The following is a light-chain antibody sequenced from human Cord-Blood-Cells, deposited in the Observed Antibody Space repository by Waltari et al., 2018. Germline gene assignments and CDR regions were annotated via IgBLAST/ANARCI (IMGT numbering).Light chain of an antibody. CDR2: EGS. V-gene: IGLV2-23*01. Sequence: QSALTQPASVPGSPAQSITISCTGTSSDVGSSNLVSWYQQHPGKAPKLMIYEGSKRPSGVSNRFSGSKSGNTASLTISGLQAEDEADYYCCSYAGSSTLVFGGGTKLTVL. CDR1: SSDVGSSNL. J-gene: IGLJ3*02. CDR3: CSYAGSSTLV.